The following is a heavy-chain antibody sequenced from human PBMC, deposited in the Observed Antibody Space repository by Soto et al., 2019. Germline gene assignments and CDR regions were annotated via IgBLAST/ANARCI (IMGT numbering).Heavy chain of an antibody. CDR3: TRRAAAAAVVPYGMDV. CDR1: GFTFSGSA. V-gene: IGHV3-73*01. CDR2: IRSKANSYAT. Sequence: VGSLRLSCAASGFTFSGSAMHWVRQASGKGLEWVGRIRSKANSYATAYAASVKGRFTISRDDSKNTAYLQMNSLKTEDMAVYYCTRRAAAAAVVPYGMDVWGQGTTVTVSS. J-gene: IGHJ6*02. D-gene: IGHD6-13*01.